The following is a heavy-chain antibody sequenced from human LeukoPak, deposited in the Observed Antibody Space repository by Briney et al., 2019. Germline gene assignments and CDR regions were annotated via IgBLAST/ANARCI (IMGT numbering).Heavy chain of an antibody. CDR3: ARVLDRYSGYDYPIDY. Sequence: SETLSLTCTVSGGSISNRSYYWGWIRQPPGKGLEWIGEINHSGSTNYNPSLKSRVTISVDTSKNQFSLKLSSVTAADTAVYYCARVLDRYSGYDYPIDYWGQGTLVTVSS. CDR1: GGSISNRSYY. CDR2: INHSGST. V-gene: IGHV4-39*07. D-gene: IGHD5-12*01. J-gene: IGHJ4*02.